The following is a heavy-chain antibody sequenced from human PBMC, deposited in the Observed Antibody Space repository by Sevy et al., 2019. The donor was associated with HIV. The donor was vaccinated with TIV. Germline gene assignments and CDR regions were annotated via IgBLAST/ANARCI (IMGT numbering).Heavy chain of an antibody. CDR2: ISYDGSNK. J-gene: IGHJ3*01. CDR3: ARGTLGYCSGGSCYYDAFDF. V-gene: IGHV3-30-3*01. D-gene: IGHD2-15*01. CDR1: GFTFSSYA. Sequence: GGSLRLSCAASGFTFSSYAMHWVRQAPGKGLEWVAVISYDGSNKYYANSVKGRFTISRDNSKNTLHLQMNSLRAEDTAVYYCARGTLGYCSGGSCYYDAFDFWGQGTMVTVSS.